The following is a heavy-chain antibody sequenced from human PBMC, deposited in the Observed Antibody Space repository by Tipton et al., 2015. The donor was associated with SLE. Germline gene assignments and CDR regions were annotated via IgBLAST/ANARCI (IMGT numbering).Heavy chain of an antibody. Sequence: TLSLTCNVSGGSISSSYWNWIRQPPGKGLEWIAYIHYSGSTNYNPSLKSRVTILLDTSKNQFSLRLNSVTAADTAMYYCAKWGSGSRYFDYWGRGTLVTVSS. CDR2: IHYSGST. D-gene: IGHD3-10*01. CDR3: AKWGSGSRYFDY. CDR1: GGSISSSY. J-gene: IGHJ4*02. V-gene: IGHV4-59*01.